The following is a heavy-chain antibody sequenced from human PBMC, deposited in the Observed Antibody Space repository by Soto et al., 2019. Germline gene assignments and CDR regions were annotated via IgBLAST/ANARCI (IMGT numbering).Heavy chain of an antibody. Sequence: ASVKVSCKASGYTFTSYYMHWVRQAPGQGLEWMGIINPSGGSTSYAQKFQGRVTMTRDTSTSTVYMELSILRSEDTAVYYCASAIAAAGDYYGMDVWGQGTTVTVSS. CDR1: GYTFTSYY. J-gene: IGHJ6*02. D-gene: IGHD6-13*01. CDR3: ASAIAAAGDYYGMDV. V-gene: IGHV1-46*01. CDR2: INPSGGST.